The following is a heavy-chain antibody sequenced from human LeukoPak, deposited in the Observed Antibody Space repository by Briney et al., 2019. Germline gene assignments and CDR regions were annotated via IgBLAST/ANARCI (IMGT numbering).Heavy chain of an antibody. V-gene: IGHV1-69*01. CDR3: ARAPKYYDFLNYYYYYMDV. D-gene: IGHD3-3*01. Sequence: SVKVSCKASGGTFSSYAISWVRQAPGQGREWMGGIIPSFGTANYAQKFQGRVTITAGESTSTAYTELSSLRSEDTAVYYCARAPKYYDFLNYYYYYMDVWGKGTTVTVSS. J-gene: IGHJ6*03. CDR1: GGTFSSYA. CDR2: IIPSFGTA.